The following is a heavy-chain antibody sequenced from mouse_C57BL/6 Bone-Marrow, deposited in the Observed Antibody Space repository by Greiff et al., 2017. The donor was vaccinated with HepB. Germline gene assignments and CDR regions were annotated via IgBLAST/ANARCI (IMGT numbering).Heavy chain of an antibody. Sequence: EVQLQQSGAELVKPGASVKLSCTASGFNIKDYYMHWVKQRTEQGLEWIGRIDPEDGETKYAPKFQGKATITADTSSNTAYLQLSSLTSEDTAVYYCARGTYYYGSSSFAYWGQGTLVTVSA. CDR1: GFNIKDYY. V-gene: IGHV14-2*01. D-gene: IGHD1-1*01. CDR2: IDPEDGET. CDR3: ARGTYYYGSSSFAY. J-gene: IGHJ3*01.